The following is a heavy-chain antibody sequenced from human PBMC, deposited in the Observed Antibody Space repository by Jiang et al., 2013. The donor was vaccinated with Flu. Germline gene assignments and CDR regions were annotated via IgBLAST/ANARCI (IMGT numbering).Heavy chain of an antibody. J-gene: IGHJ4*02. CDR1: GGSISSYY. CDR3: ARVSYYYDSSGSQTDFDY. Sequence: SLTCTVSGGSISSYYWSWIRQPPGKGLEWIGYIYYSGSTNYNPSLKSRVTISVDTSKNQFSLKLSSVTAADTAVYYCARVSYYYDSSGSQTDFDYWGQGTLVTVSS. D-gene: IGHD3-22*01. V-gene: IGHV4-59*01. CDR2: IYYSGST.